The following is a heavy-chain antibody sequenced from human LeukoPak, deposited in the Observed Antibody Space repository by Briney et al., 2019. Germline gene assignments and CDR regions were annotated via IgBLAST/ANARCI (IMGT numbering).Heavy chain of an antibody. J-gene: IGHJ5*02. D-gene: IGHD3-10*01. CDR1: GYSISSGYY. V-gene: IGHV4-38-2*02. CDR3: ARDLRFYGSGSPNWFDP. CDR2: IYHSGST. Sequence: SETLSLTCAVSGYSISSGYYWGWIRQPPGKGLEWIGSIYHSGSTYYNPSLKSRVTISVDTSKNQFSLKLSFVTAADTAVYYCARDLRFYGSGSPNWFDPWGQGTLVTVSS.